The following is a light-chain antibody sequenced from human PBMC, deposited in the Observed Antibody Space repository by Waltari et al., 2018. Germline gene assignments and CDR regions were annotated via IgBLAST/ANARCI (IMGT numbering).Light chain of an antibody. CDR1: SSDIGGYNY. CDR3: SSYTSSSTLVV. J-gene: IGLJ3*02. V-gene: IGLV2-14*03. CDR2: DVN. Sequence: QSALTQPASVSGSPGQSIIISCSGTSSDIGGYNYVSWYQQHPGKAPKLIIYDVNNRPSGVSSRFSGSKSGNTASLTISGLLAEDEADYYCSSYTSSSTLVVFGGGTKLTVL.